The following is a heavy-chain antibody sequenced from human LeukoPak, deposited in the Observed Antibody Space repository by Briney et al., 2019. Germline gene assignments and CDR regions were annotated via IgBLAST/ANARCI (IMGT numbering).Heavy chain of an antibody. CDR1: GGSFTGYY. J-gene: IGHJ4*02. Sequence: SETLSLTCAVYGGSFTGYYWSWIRQSPGKGLQWIAEVNHRGDTNYNPSVKGRVTISVDTSKNQFSLKVTSLTAADTAVYYCAKDQAEGYYDSSGPVDYWGQGTLVTVSS. CDR3: AKDQAEGYYDSSGPVDY. D-gene: IGHD3-22*01. V-gene: IGHV4-34*01. CDR2: VNHRGDT.